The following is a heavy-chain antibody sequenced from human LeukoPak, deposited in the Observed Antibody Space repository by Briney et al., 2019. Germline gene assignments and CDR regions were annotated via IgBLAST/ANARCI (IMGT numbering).Heavy chain of an antibody. V-gene: IGHV3-23*01. D-gene: IGHD6-19*01. CDR3: AKDSVSAVAGPFDY. CDR1: GFTLCSYA. Sequence: GGALRLSCAAPGFTLCSYAMSGARQAPGKGLEWVSAISGSGGSTYYADSVKGRFTISRDNSKNTLYLQMNSLRAEDTAVYYCAKDSVSAVAGPFDYWGQGTLVTVSS. J-gene: IGHJ4*02. CDR2: ISGSGGST.